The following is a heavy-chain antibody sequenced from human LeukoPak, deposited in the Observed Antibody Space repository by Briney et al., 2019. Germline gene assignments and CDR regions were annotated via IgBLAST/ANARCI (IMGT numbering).Heavy chain of an antibody. CDR2: IIPIFHTT. J-gene: IGHJ4*02. CDR1: GGTFSNYG. CDR3: ATEGYYDSCGYYTDY. D-gene: IGHD3-22*01. V-gene: IGHV1-69*13. Sequence: GASVKVSCKASGGTFSNYGISWVRQTPGQGLEWMGGIIPIFHTTNYAQKFQGRVTITADESTSTAYMEVSSLRSEDTAVYYCATEGYYDSCGYYTDYWGQGTLVTVSS.